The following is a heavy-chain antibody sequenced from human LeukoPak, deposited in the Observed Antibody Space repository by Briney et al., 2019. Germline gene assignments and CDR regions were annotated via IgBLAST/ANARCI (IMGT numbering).Heavy chain of an antibody. CDR2: IDWDADT. CDR3: TRTYSGSYPVHY. D-gene: IGHD1-26*01. Sequence: SGPALVKPTQTLTLTCTVSGFSLSTSGMCVSWIRQPPGKALEWRSLIDWDADTYYSTSLKTRLTISKDTSKNQVVLTMTNMDPVDTATYYCTRTYSGSYPVHYWGQGTLVTVSS. J-gene: IGHJ4*02. V-gene: IGHV2-70*13. CDR1: GFSLSTSGMC.